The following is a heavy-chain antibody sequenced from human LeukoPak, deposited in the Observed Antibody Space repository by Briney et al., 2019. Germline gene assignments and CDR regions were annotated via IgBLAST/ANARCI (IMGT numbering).Heavy chain of an antibody. Sequence: SETLSLTCTVSGGSISSGGYYWSWICQHPGKGLEWIGYIYYSGSTYYNPSLKSRVTISVDTSKNQFSLKLSSVTAADTAVYYCARDCGGDCYSYYYGMDVWGQGTTVTVSS. CDR1: GGSISSGGYY. D-gene: IGHD2-21*02. CDR3: ARDCGGDCYSYYYGMDV. J-gene: IGHJ6*02. CDR2: IYYSGST. V-gene: IGHV4-31*03.